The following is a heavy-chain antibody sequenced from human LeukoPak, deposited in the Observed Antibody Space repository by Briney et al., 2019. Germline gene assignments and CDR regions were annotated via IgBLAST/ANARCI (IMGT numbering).Heavy chain of an antibody. Sequence: GGSLRLSCAASGFTVSSNYMSWVRQAPGKGLEWVSVIYSGGSTYYADSVKGRFTISRDNSKNTLYLQMNSLRAEDTAAYYCASSYDSSGYYDYWGQGTLVTVSS. V-gene: IGHV3-53*01. CDR3: ASSYDSSGYYDY. J-gene: IGHJ4*02. D-gene: IGHD3-22*01. CDR1: GFTVSSNY. CDR2: IYSGGST.